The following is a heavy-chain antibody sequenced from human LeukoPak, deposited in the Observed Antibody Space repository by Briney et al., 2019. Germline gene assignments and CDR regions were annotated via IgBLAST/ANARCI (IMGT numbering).Heavy chain of an antibody. D-gene: IGHD3-10*01. J-gene: IGHJ6*03. V-gene: IGHV3-30*02. CDR2: IRFDGSNK. Sequence: GGSLRLSCAASGFTFSSYGMHWVRQAPGKGLEWVAFIRFDGSNKYYADSVKGRFTISRDNSKNTLYLEMNSLRAEDTAVYYCAKSYGSGIYYYYMDVWGKGTTVTVSS. CDR1: GFTFSSYG. CDR3: AKSYGSGIYYYYMDV.